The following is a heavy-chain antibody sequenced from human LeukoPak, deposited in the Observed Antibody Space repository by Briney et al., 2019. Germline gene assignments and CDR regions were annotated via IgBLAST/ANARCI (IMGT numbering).Heavy chain of an antibody. CDR3: YYGSGSHFDY. D-gene: IGHD3-10*01. CDR2: INPSGGST. Sequence: ASVKVSCKASGYTFTSYYMLWVRQAPGQGLEWMGIINPSGGSTSYAQKFQGRVTMTRDTSTSTVYMELSSLRSEDTAVYYCYYGSGSHFDYWGQGTLVTVSS. V-gene: IGHV1-46*01. CDR1: GYTFTSYY. J-gene: IGHJ4*02.